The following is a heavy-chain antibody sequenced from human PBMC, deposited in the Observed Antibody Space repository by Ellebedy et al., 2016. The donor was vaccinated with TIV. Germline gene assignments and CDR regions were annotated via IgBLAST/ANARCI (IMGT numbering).Heavy chain of an antibody. Sequence: GESLKISCAASGFIFNDYAMSWVRQAPGKGLEWVSTVSDSGGSTSYADSVNGRFSISRDTSKSTLYMQMNSLRAEDTAVYYCAKEGYIGYVDGTYCYGMDVWGQGTTVTVSS. V-gene: IGHV3-23*01. CDR3: AKEGYIGYVDGTYCYGMDV. D-gene: IGHD5-12*01. CDR1: GFIFNDYA. CDR2: VSDSGGST. J-gene: IGHJ6*02.